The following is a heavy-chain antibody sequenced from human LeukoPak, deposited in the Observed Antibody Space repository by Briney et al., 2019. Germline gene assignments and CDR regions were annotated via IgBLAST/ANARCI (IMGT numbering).Heavy chain of an antibody. CDR2: ISGSGSTI. CDR1: GFTFSSYE. Sequence: GGSLRLSSAPSGFTFSSYEMNWVRQAPGKRLDWVSYISGSGSTIYYADSVKCRFTISRDNPENSLYLQMNSLRAEDTAVYYCAEIGITMIGGVWGKGTTVTISS. CDR3: AEIGITMIGGV. J-gene: IGHJ6*04. D-gene: IGHD3-10*02. V-gene: IGHV3-48*03.